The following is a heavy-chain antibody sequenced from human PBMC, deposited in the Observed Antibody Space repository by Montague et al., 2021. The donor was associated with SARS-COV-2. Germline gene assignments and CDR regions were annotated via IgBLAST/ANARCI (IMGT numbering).Heavy chain of an antibody. CDR1: GGSISGSNYY. V-gene: IGHV4-39*07. CDR2: MYYSGST. J-gene: IGHJ5*02. D-gene: IGHD3-9*01. CDR3: ARAHATYYNMLTGYYDVVHFKSFFDH. Sequence: SETLSLTCTVSGGSISGSNYYWGWIRQPPGKGLEWLGSMYYSGSTYYNPSLKSRVTIPVDTSKNQFSLKLSSVTAADTAAYYCARAHATYYNMLTGYYDVVHFKSFFDHWGQGTLVTVSS.